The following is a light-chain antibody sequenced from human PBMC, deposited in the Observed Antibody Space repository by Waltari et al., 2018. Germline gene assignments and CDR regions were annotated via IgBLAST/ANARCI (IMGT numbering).Light chain of an antibody. CDR3: QQYYDSPLT. V-gene: IGKV4-1*01. CDR2: WAS. Sequence: DIVMTQSPDSLAVSLGERATINCKSSESVLFPSRNKNHLAWYQQKPGHPPKLLLYWASTRESGVPDRFSGSGSGTDFTLTISSLQAEDVAIYYCQQYYDSPLTFGGGTKVEIK. J-gene: IGKJ4*01. CDR1: ESVLFPSRNKNH.